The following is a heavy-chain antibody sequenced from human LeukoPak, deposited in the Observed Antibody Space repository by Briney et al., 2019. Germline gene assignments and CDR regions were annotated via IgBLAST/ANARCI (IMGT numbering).Heavy chain of an antibody. Sequence: SQTLSLTCTVSGGSINSGGYDWGWIRQHPGKGREWSGDIYYSGSTYYNPSLKSRVTISVDTSKNQFSLKLSSVTAADTALYYCAKTYYDILTGYRPFDYWGQGTLVTVSS. CDR2: IYYSGST. CDR1: GGSINSGGYD. V-gene: IGHV4-31*03. D-gene: IGHD3-9*01. J-gene: IGHJ4*02. CDR3: AKTYYDILTGYRPFDY.